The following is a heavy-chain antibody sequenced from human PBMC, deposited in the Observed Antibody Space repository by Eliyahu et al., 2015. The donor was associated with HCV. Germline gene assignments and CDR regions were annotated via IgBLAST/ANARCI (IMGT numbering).Heavy chain of an antibody. CDR2: VYYTGTI. CDR1: GDSIDRSSYY. V-gene: IGHV4-39*01. CDR3: AKHFYDKFDM. J-gene: IGHJ3*02. D-gene: IGHD2/OR15-2a*01. Sequence: QLHLQESGPGLVKPSETLSLTCXVSGDSIDRSSYYWGWVRQSPDKGLEWIGSVYYTGTIASNPSLKSRLTVSVDTSKNQFSLNLNSVTAADTAIYYCAKHFYDKFDMWGQGTMVTVPS.